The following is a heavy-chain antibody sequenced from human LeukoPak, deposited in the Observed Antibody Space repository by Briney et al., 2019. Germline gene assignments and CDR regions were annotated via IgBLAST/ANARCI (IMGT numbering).Heavy chain of an antibody. J-gene: IGHJ4*02. D-gene: IGHD3-10*01. V-gene: IGHV3-7*01. CDR1: GFTFSHHW. Sequence: GGSLRLSCVASGFTFSHHWMTWVRRAPGRGLEWVANMDQNGSEKYYLDSVKGRFTISRDNAKNSLYLQMNSLRAEDTAVYYCARDQGGYYGSGSYFDYWGQGTLVTVSS. CDR2: MDQNGSEK. CDR3: ARDQGGYYGSGSYFDY.